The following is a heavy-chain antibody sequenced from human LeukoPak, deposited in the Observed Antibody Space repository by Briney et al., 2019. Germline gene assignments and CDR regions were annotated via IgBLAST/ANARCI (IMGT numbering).Heavy chain of an antibody. CDR2: ISWNNDYI. Sequence: PGGSVRHSCVTTGISFEDHAMYWVRQAPGKGLEWVSSISWNNDYIGYADSVRGRFTISRDNAKNSLYLQMNSLRPEDSAWYYCVKDTLDSCGYRQYFRHWGLGTLVIVSS. J-gene: IGHJ1*01. CDR1: GISFEDHA. V-gene: IGHV3-9*01. D-gene: IGHD5-18*01. CDR3: VKDTLDSCGYRQYFRH.